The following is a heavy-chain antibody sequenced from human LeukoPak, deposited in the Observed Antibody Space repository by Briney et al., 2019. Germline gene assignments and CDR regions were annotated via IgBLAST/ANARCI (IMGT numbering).Heavy chain of an antibody. CDR1: GDTVSSYA. CDR3: ARHLTKTYSSTDY. D-gene: IGHD6-13*01. J-gene: IGHJ4*02. Sequence: SVKLSCNASGDTVSSYAISWVRHPPGQGLEWMGGIIPIFGTANYAQKFQGRVTITTDESTSTAYMELSSLRSEDTAVYYCARHLTKTYSSTDYWGQGTLVTVSS. V-gene: IGHV1-69*05. CDR2: IIPIFGTA.